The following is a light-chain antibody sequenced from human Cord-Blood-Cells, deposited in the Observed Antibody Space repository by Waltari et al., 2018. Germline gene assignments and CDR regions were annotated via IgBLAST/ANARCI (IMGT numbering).Light chain of an antibody. CDR1: QSLVHSDGNTY. Sequence: DVVMTQSPLSLPVTLGQPASISCSSRQSLVHSDGNTYLNWLQQRPGTSPRRLIYQVSNRAAGVPDRLSGSGSGTDFTLKISRVEAEDVGVYYCMPGTHWPWTFGQGTKVEIK. V-gene: IGKV2-30*02. CDR3: MPGTHWPWT. J-gene: IGKJ1*01. CDR2: QVS.